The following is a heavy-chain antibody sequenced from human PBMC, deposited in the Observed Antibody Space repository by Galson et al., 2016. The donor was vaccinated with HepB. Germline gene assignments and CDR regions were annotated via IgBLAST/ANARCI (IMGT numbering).Heavy chain of an antibody. D-gene: IGHD3-10*01. CDR1: GYTFTGYY. Sequence: SVKVSCKASGYTFTGYYMHWVRQAPGQGLEWMGIINPSGGSTSYAQKFQGRVTMTRDTSTSTVYMELSSLRSEDTAVYYCARDRLGRYYGSGSYSVWFDPWGQGTLVTVSS. CDR2: INPSGGST. J-gene: IGHJ5*02. V-gene: IGHV1-46*03. CDR3: ARDRLGRYYGSGSYSVWFDP.